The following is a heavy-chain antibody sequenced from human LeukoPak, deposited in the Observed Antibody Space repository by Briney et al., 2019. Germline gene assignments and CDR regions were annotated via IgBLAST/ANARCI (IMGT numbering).Heavy chain of an antibody. V-gene: IGHV3-7*03. CDR2: IKQDGSEK. D-gene: IGHD3-9*01. Sequence: GGSLRLSCAAPGFTFSSYWMSWVRQAPGKGLEWVANIKQDGSEKYYVDSVKGRFTISRDNAKNSLYLQMNSLRAEDTAVYYCARLVIYYYGMDVWGKGTTVTVSS. J-gene: IGHJ6*04. CDR3: ARLVIYYYGMDV. CDR1: GFTFSSYW.